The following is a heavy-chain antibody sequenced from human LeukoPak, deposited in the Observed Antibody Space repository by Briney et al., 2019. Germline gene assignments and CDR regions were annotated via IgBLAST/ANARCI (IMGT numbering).Heavy chain of an antibody. V-gene: IGHV3-73*01. D-gene: IGHD2-15*01. Sequence: GGPLRLSCAASGFTFSDSHRPWVRQASGKGLEWVGNVRSKVDNYATAYGASVKGRFTISRDDSKNTAYLQMNSLGTEDTAVYYCSRQVASVHDYWGQGTLVTVSS. CDR2: VRSKVDNYAT. CDR1: GFTFSDSH. J-gene: IGHJ4*02. CDR3: SRQVASVHDY.